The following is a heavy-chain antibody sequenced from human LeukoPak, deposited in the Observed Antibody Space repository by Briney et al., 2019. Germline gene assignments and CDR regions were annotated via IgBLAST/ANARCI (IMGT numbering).Heavy chain of an antibody. J-gene: IGHJ6*04. D-gene: IGHD2-15*01. V-gene: IGHV3-30*18. CDR2: ISYDGSNK. CDR1: GFTFSSYG. CDR3: AKDKRPPALPRNYYGMDV. Sequence: GRSLRLSCAASGFTFSSYGMHWVRQSPGQRLECVAVISYDGSNKYYADSVKCRFTISSANSKDTLYLQMTSLRAEDTAVYSCAKDKRPPALPRNYYGMDVWGKGTTVTVSS.